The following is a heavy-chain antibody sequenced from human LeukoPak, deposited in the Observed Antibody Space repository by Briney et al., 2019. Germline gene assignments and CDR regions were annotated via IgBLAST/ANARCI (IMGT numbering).Heavy chain of an antibody. J-gene: IGHJ4*02. CDR3: ARRDYSNYFDY. D-gene: IGHD4-11*01. V-gene: IGHV4-59*08. CDR1: GGSISSYY. Sequence: SETLSLTCTVSGGSISSYYWSWIRQPPGKGLEWIGYIYYCGSTNYNPSLKSRVTISVDTSKNQFSLKLSSVTAADTAVYYCARRDYSNYFDYWGQGTLVTVSS. CDR2: IYYCGST.